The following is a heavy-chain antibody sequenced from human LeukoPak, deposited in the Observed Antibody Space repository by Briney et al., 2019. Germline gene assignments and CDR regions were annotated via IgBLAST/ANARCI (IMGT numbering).Heavy chain of an antibody. CDR3: TRGRYYDSSAYRY. Sequence: GGSLRLSCTASGFSFGDYAMSWVRQAPGKGLEWVGFIRSKAHGGTTENAASVKGRLTISRDDSKGIAYLQMNSLKTEDTGAYYCTRGRYYDSSAYRYWGQGTLVTVSS. V-gene: IGHV3-49*04. CDR1: GFSFGDYA. CDR2: IRSKAHGGTT. J-gene: IGHJ4*02. D-gene: IGHD3-22*01.